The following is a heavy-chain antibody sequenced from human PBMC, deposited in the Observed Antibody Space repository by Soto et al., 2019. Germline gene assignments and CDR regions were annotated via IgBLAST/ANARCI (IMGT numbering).Heavy chain of an antibody. Sequence: SVKVSCKASGGTFSGYAISWVRQAPGQGLEWMGGIIPIFGTANYAQKFQGRVTITADKSTSTAYMELSSLRSEDTAVYYCARDHSSSSESYYYYYGMDVWGQGTTVTVSS. CDR1: GGTFSGYA. J-gene: IGHJ6*02. CDR2: IIPIFGTA. D-gene: IGHD6-6*01. V-gene: IGHV1-69*06. CDR3: ARDHSSSSESYYYYYGMDV.